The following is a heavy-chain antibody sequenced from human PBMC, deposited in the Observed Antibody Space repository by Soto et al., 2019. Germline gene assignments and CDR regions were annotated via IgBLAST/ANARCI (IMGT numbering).Heavy chain of an antibody. CDR1: GGSISSYY. V-gene: IGHV4-59*01. Sequence: SETLCLTCTVSGGSISSYYWSWIRQPPGKGLEWIGYSYYSGSTDYNASLKSRVTISVDTSKTQCSLKLSSVTDAETAVYYCARDVGEAAADSYYYYGMDVWGQGTTVT. CDR2: SYYSGST. CDR3: ARDVGEAAADSYYYYGMDV. D-gene: IGHD3-10*01. J-gene: IGHJ6*02.